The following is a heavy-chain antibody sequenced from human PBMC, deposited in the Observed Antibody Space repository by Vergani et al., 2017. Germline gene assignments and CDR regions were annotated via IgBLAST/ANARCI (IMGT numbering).Heavy chain of an antibody. V-gene: IGHV3-23*01. D-gene: IGHD2-2*02. CDR1: GFTFSSYA. J-gene: IGHJ4*02. CDR2: IGGSGGST. Sequence: EVQLLESGGGLVQPGGSLRLSCAASGFTFSSYAMSWVRQAPGKGLEWVSAIGGSGGSTYDADSVKGRFTLSRDNSKTTLYLQMNSLRAEDTAVYYCAKVRNYCSSASCYRYYFDYWGQGTLVTVSS. CDR3: AKVRNYCSSASCYRYYFDY.